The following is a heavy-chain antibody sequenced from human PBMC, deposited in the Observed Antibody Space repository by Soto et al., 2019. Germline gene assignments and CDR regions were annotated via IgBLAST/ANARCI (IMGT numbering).Heavy chain of an antibody. J-gene: IGHJ5*02. V-gene: IGHV1-18*01. CDR3: ASLGYCSSTSCYEGWFDP. D-gene: IGHD2-2*01. CDR2: ISAYNGNT. Sequence: ASVKVSCKASGYTFTSYGISWVRQAPGQGLEWMGWISAYNGNTNYAQKLQGRVTMTTDTSTSTAYMELRSLRSDDTAVYYCASLGYCSSTSCYEGWFDPWGQGTLVTVSS. CDR1: GYTFTSYG.